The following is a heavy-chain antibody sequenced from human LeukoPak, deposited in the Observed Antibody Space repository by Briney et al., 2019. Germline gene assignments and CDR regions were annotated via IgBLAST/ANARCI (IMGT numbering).Heavy chain of an antibody. CDR1: GGSISSSSYY. CDR3: ARRVRGSGVNWFDP. D-gene: IGHD6-19*01. J-gene: IGHJ5*02. V-gene: IGHV4-39*01. CDR2: IYYSGST. Sequence: PSETLSLTCTVSGGSISSSSYYWGWIRQPPGKGLEWIGSIYYSGSTYYNPSLKSRVTISVDTSKNQFSLKLSSVTAADTAVYYCARRVRGSGVNWFDPWGQGTLVTVSS.